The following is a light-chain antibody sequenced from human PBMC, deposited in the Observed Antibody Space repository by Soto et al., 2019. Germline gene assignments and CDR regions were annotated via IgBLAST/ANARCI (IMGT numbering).Light chain of an antibody. Sequence: EIVLTPSPGTLSFSPGEGATPSRRASQSVSTNFFAWYQQKPGQAPRLLIYGASTRATGIPDRFSGSGSGTDFTLTISRLEPEDFAVYYCQQYGRTSWTFGQGTKVDIK. J-gene: IGKJ1*01. CDR3: QQYGRTSWT. CDR2: GAS. V-gene: IGKV3-20*01. CDR1: QSVSTNF.